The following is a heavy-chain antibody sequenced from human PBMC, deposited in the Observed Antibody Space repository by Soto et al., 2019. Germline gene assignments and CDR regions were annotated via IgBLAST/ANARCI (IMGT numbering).Heavy chain of an antibody. CDR1: GYTFTSYG. D-gene: IGHD3-22*01. V-gene: IGHV1-18*01. J-gene: IGHJ4*02. CDR3: ARGPPSYYDSSGYYKYFDY. Sequence: QVQLVQSGAEVKKPGASVKVSCKASGYTFTSYGISWVRQAPGQGLEWMGWISAYNGNTNYAKKLRGRVTMTTDTSPSTAYSELRSLRSDATAVYYCARGPPSYYDSSGYYKYFDYWGQGTLGTVSS. CDR2: ISAYNGNT.